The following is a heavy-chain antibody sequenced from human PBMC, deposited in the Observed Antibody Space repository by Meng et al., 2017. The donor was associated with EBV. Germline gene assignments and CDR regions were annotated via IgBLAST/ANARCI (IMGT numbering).Heavy chain of an antibody. J-gene: IGHJ4*02. V-gene: IGHV4-39*07. Sequence: RQQQEPGPDLWNPSEPLSPTFTVSGCSSSGSRYYWGWIRQPPGKGLEWIGSIYYSGSTYYTPSLKSRVTISVNTSKNQFSLKLSSVTAADTAVYYCASQLAAAGSGVDYWGQGTLVTVSS. CDR2: IYYSGST. D-gene: IGHD6-13*01. CDR3: ASQLAAAGSGVDY. CDR1: GCSSSGSRYY.